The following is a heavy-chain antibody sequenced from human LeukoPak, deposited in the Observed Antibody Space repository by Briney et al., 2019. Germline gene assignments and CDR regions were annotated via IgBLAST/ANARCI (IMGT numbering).Heavy chain of an antibody. J-gene: IGHJ3*02. Sequence: GASVKVSCKASGYTFTDYYIHWVRQAPGQGFERMGWVNPNTGGTNFAQKFQGRVTLIRDASIKTAYMDLTKLRPDDTAFYYCTRGGSASYSPYQSVFDIWGQGTLVTVSS. CDR3: TRGGSASYSPYQSVFDI. V-gene: IGHV1-2*02. CDR1: GYTFTDYY. CDR2: VNPNTGGT. D-gene: IGHD2-15*01.